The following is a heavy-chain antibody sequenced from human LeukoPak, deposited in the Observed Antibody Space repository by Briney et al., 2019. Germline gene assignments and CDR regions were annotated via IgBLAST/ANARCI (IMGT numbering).Heavy chain of an antibody. CDR1: GFTFSNYS. Sequence: GGSLRLSCAASGFTFSNYSMQWVRQAPGKGLEWVANIKQDGSEEYYVDSVKGRFTISRDNAKNSLYLQMNSLRAEDTAVYYCARLFRDVTTFDYWGQGTLVTVSS. J-gene: IGHJ4*02. CDR2: IKQDGSEE. CDR3: ARLFRDVTTFDY. V-gene: IGHV3-7*01. D-gene: IGHD1-1*01.